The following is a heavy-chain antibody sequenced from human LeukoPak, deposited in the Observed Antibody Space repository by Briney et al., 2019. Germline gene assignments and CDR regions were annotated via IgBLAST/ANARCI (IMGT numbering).Heavy chain of an antibody. Sequence: ASVKVSCKVSGYTLTELSMHWVRQAPGKGLEWMGGFDPEDGETIYAQKFQGRVTMTEDTSTDTAYMELSSLRSEDTAVYYCAGHRGRPASFDIWGQGTMATVSS. D-gene: IGHD1-14*01. CDR3: AGHRGRPASFDI. CDR1: GYTLTELS. V-gene: IGHV1-24*01. CDR2: FDPEDGET. J-gene: IGHJ3*02.